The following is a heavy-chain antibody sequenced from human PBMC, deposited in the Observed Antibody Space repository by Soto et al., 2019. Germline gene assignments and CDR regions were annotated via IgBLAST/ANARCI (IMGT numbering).Heavy chain of an antibody. V-gene: IGHV3-30-3*01. CDR1: GFTFSSYA. D-gene: IGHD6-19*01. CDR3: ARDHSNSQWLAPNFDY. Sequence: GGSLRLSCAASGFTFSSYAMHWVRQAPGKGLEWVAVISYDGSNKYYADSVKGRFTISRDNSKNTLYLQMNSLRAEDTAVYYCARDHSNSQWLAPNFDYWGQGTLVTVSS. J-gene: IGHJ4*02. CDR2: ISYDGSNK.